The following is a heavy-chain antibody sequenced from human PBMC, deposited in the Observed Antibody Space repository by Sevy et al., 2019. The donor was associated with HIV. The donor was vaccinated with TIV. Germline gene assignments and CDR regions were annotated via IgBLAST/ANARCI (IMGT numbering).Heavy chain of an antibody. CDR1: GFSFNTHA. CDR3: AREGGNTSAWTPGKY. CDR2: ISYDGSAK. J-gene: IGHJ4*02. V-gene: IGHV3-30-3*01. Sequence: GSLRLSCAASGFSFNTHAMHWVRQAPGKGLDWVALISYDGSAKYYADSVKGRFTVSRDDSKNTLYLQMNSLRPEDSAVYYCAREGGNTSAWTPGKYWGQGTQVTVSS. D-gene: IGHD6-19*01.